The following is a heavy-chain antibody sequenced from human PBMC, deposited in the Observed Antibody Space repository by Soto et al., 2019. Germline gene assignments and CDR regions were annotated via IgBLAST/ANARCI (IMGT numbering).Heavy chain of an antibody. CDR2: IYYSGST. Sequence: SETLSLTCTVSGGSISSYYWSWIRQPPGKGLEWIGYIYYSGSTNYNPSLKSRVTISVDTSKNQFSLKLSSVTAADTAVYYCARAVVINHDAFDIWGQGTMVTVSS. D-gene: IGHD3-22*01. V-gene: IGHV4-59*12. CDR1: GGSISSYY. CDR3: ARAVVINHDAFDI. J-gene: IGHJ3*02.